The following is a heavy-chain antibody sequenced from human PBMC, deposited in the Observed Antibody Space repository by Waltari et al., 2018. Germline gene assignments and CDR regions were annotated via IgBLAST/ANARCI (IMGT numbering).Heavy chain of an antibody. V-gene: IGHV3-23*01. Sequence: EVQLLESGGGLVQPGGSLRLSCAASGFTFSRYAMSWVRQAPGKGLEWVSAISGSGGSTYYADSVKGRFTISRDNSKNTLYLQMNSLRAEDTAVYYCAKVGLSYYDSSGYFDYWGQGTLVTVSS. J-gene: IGHJ4*02. CDR3: AKVGLSYYDSSGYFDY. CDR1: GFTFSRYA. D-gene: IGHD3-22*01. CDR2: ISGSGGST.